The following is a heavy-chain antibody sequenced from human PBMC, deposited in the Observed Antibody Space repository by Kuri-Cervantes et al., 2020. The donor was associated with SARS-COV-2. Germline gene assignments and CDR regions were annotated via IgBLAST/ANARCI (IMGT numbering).Heavy chain of an antibody. CDR3: ARDRSAFVVPAAINAFDI. V-gene: IGHV3-23*01. CDR1: GFTFSSYA. J-gene: IGHJ3*02. CDR2: ISGSGGST. D-gene: IGHD2-2*01. Sequence: GESLKISCAASGFTFSSYAMSWVRQAPGKGLEWVSAISGSGGSTYYADSVKGRFTISRDNSKNTLYLQMNSLRAEDTAVYYCARDRSAFVVPAAINAFDIWGQGTMVTVSS.